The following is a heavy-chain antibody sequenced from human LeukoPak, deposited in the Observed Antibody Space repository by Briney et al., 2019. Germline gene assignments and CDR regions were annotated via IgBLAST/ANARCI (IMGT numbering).Heavy chain of an antibody. V-gene: IGHV3-21*01. J-gene: IGHJ4*02. Sequence: GGSLRLSCAASGFTFSSYGMHWVRQAPGKGLEWVSSISSSSSYIYYADSVKGRFTISRDNAKNSLYLQMNSLRAEDTAVYYCARGTRVTYCSSTSCPSVYWGQGTLVTVSS. CDR1: GFTFSSYG. CDR3: ARGTRVTYCSSTSCPSVY. CDR2: ISSSSSYI. D-gene: IGHD2-2*01.